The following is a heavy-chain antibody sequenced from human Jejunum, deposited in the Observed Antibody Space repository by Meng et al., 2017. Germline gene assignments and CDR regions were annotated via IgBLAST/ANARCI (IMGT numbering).Heavy chain of an antibody. J-gene: IGHJ4*02. CDR2: IVPGGGDT. D-gene: IGHD2-15*01. Sequence: GESLKISCAVSGFTFGTYTMSWVRQAPGKGLEWVSAIVPGGGDTYYADSVTGRFTISRDNSENTLYLQMNSLRAEDTALYYCARTGLVGSLYYFDYWGQGTLVTVSS. CDR3: ARTGLVGSLYYFDY. CDR1: GFTFGTYT. V-gene: IGHV3-23*01.